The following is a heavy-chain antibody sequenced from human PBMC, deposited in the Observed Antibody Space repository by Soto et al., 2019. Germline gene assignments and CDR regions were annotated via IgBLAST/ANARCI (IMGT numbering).Heavy chain of an antibody. CDR2: IYYSGST. CDR1: GGSISSYY. V-gene: IGHV4-59*08. J-gene: IGHJ5*02. D-gene: IGHD4-17*01. CDR3: ARQNDYGDYNWFDP. Sequence: SETLSLTCTVSGGSISSYYWSWIWQPPGKGLEWIGYIYYSGSTNYNPSLKSRVTISVDTSKNQFSLKLSSVTAADTAVYYCARQNDYGDYNWFDPWGQGTLVTVS.